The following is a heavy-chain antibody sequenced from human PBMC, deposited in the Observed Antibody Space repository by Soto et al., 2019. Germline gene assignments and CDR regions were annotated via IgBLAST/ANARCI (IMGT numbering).Heavy chain of an antibody. J-gene: IGHJ4*01. D-gene: IGHD1-26*01. Sequence: EVQLLESGGGLVQPGGSLRLSCAASGFTFSSYAMRWVRQAPGKGLEWVSAINGGSGSAYYADAVKGRFTISRDNSKNTLFLQMNRLRADDTALYYCAKASDWGSYGYFDYWGHGTLVTVSS. CDR1: GFTFSSYA. V-gene: IGHV3-23*01. CDR2: INGGSGSA. CDR3: AKASDWGSYGYFDY.